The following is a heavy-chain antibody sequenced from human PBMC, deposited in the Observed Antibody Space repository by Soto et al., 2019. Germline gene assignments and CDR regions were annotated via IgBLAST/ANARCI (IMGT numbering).Heavy chain of an antibody. Sequence: GESLKISCKSSGYIFSKYWIGWVRQMPGKGLEWMGIIYPGDSDTRYSPSFQGQVTISADKSITTAYLQWRSLKASDTAIYYCVVYSSSSGRHFDSWGQGTLVTVSP. V-gene: IGHV5-51*01. CDR1: GYIFSKYW. CDR3: VVYSSSSGRHFDS. CDR2: IYPGDSDT. D-gene: IGHD6-6*01. J-gene: IGHJ4*02.